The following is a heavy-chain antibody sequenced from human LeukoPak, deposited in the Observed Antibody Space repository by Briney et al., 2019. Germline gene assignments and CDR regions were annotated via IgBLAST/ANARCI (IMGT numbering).Heavy chain of an antibody. Sequence: SETLSLTCAVYGGSFSGYYWSWIRQPPGKGLEWIGEINHSGSTNYNPSLKSRVTISVDTSKSQFSLKLSSVTAAATAVYYCARGGDYYDSSGYYFDYWGQGTLVTVSS. CDR1: GGSFSGYY. CDR2: INHSGST. CDR3: ARGGDYYDSSGYYFDY. J-gene: IGHJ4*02. V-gene: IGHV4-34*01. D-gene: IGHD3-22*01.